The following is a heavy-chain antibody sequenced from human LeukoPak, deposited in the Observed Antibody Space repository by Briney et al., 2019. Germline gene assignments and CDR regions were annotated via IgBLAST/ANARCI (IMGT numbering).Heavy chain of an antibody. CDR2: INHSGST. Sequence: SETLSLTCAVYGGSFSGYYWSWIRQPPGKGLEWIGEINHSGSTNYNPSLKSRVTVSVDTSKNQFSLKLSSVTAADTAVYYCARHFDSSGYYHFYYYYYYMDVWGKGTTVTISS. J-gene: IGHJ6*03. V-gene: IGHV4-34*01. CDR1: GGSFSGYY. D-gene: IGHD3-22*01. CDR3: ARHFDSSGYYHFYYYYYYMDV.